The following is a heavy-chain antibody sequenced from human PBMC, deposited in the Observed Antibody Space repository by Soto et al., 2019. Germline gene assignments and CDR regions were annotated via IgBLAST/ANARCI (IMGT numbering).Heavy chain of an antibody. CDR2: ISGGGGST. Sequence: PGGSLRLSCAASGFTFSSYAMSWVRQAPGKGLEWVSAISGGGGSTYYADSVKGRFTISRDNSKNTLYLQMNSLRAEDTAVYYCARDPYYGSAYYFDYWGQGTLVTAPQ. V-gene: IGHV3-23*01. J-gene: IGHJ4*02. CDR1: GFTFSSYA. D-gene: IGHD3-10*01. CDR3: ARDPYYGSAYYFDY.